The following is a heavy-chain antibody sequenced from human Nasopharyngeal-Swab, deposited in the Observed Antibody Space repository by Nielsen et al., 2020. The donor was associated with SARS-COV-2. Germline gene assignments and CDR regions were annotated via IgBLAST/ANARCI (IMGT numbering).Heavy chain of an antibody. Sequence: ASVKVSCKASGYTFTSYYMHWVRQAPGQGLEWMGIINPSGGSTSYAQKFQGRVTMTRDTSTSTVYMELSSLRSEDTAVYYCARGFLGYYDILTGYYPSDYWGQETLVTVSS. J-gene: IGHJ4*02. CDR1: GYTFTSYY. CDR3: ARGFLGYYDILTGYYPSDY. V-gene: IGHV1-46*01. D-gene: IGHD3-9*01. CDR2: INPSGGST.